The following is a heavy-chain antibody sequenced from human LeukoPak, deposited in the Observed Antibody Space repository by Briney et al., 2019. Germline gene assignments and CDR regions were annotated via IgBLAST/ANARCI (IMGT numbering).Heavy chain of an antibody. CDR2: MNPNSGNT. Sequence: GASVKVSCKASGYTFTSYDINWVRQATGQGLEWMGWMNPNSGNTGYAQKFQGRVTITADESTSTAYMELSSLRSEDTAVYYCARGPPIRELLSTYWYFDLWGRGTLVTVSS. CDR3: ARGPPIRELLSTYWYFDL. J-gene: IGHJ2*01. V-gene: IGHV1-8*01. CDR1: GYTFTSYD. D-gene: IGHD1-26*01.